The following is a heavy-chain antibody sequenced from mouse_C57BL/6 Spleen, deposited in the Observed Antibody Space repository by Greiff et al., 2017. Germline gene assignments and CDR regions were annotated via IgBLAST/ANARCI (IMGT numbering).Heavy chain of an antibody. CDR1: GYAFSSSW. J-gene: IGHJ1*03. CDR3: ARSRGLRGYWYFDV. D-gene: IGHD2-4*01. Sequence: QVQLKQSGPELVKPGASVKISCKASGYAFSSSWMNWVKQRPGKGLEWIGRIYPGDGDTNYNGKFKGKATLTADKSSSTAYMQLSSLTSEDSAVYFCARSRGLRGYWYFDVWGTGTTVTVSS. V-gene: IGHV1-82*01. CDR2: IYPGDGDT.